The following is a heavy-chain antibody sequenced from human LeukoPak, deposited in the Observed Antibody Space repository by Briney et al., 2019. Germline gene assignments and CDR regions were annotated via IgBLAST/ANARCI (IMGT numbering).Heavy chain of an antibody. CDR2: IIPILGIA. V-gene: IGHV1-69*04. CDR1: GGTFSSYA. J-gene: IGHJ4*02. Sequence: ASVKVSCKASGGTFSSYAISWVRPAPGQGLEWMGRIIPILGIANYAQKFQGRVTITADKSTSTAYMELSSLRSEDTAVYYCARDFGCGGDSVPNGFDYWGQGTLVTVSS. D-gene: IGHD2-21*02. CDR3: ARDFGCGGDSVPNGFDY.